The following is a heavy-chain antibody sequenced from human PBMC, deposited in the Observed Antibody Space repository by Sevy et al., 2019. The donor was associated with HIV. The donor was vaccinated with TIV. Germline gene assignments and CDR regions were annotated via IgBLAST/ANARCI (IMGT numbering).Heavy chain of an antibody. CDR3: ARGFSGYDLFPSGFDY. D-gene: IGHD5-12*01. CDR2: INTLSGGT. V-gene: IGHV1-2*02. J-gene: IGHJ4*02. Sequence: ASVKVSCKASGYTFTGYYMHWVRQTPGQGLEWVGWINTLSGGTNYAQKFQGRATMTRATSISTAYMEVTRLRSDDTAVFYCARGFSGYDLFPSGFDYWGQGTLVTVSS. CDR1: GYTFTGYY.